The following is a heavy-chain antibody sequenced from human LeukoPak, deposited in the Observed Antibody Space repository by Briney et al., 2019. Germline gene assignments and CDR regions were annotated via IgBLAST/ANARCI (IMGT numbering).Heavy chain of an antibody. J-gene: IGHJ5*02. CDR2: ISPGGGST. Sequence: VASVKVSCKASGYSFSNYYMHWVRQAPGQGLEWMGMISPGGGSTMYAQKFQGRVSMTRDMSTSTFYMELSSLRSEDTAIHYCATDMGSGSQVWFDPWGQGTLVTVSS. CDR1: GYSFSNYY. D-gene: IGHD3-10*01. CDR3: ATDMGSGSQVWFDP. V-gene: IGHV1-46*01.